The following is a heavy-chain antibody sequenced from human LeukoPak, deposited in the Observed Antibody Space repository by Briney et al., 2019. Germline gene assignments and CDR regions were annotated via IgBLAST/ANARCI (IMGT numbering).Heavy chain of an antibody. D-gene: IGHD3-10*01. J-gene: IGHJ4*02. Sequence: PSETLSLTCAVYGGSFSGYYWSWIRQPPGKGLEWIGEINHNGSTNYNPSLKSRVTISVDTSKNQFSLKLSSVTAADTAVYYCARGGRKYYYGSGSYYTYWGQGTLVTVSS. CDR3: ARGGRKYYYGSGSYYTY. CDR2: INHNGST. V-gene: IGHV4-34*01. CDR1: GGSFSGYY.